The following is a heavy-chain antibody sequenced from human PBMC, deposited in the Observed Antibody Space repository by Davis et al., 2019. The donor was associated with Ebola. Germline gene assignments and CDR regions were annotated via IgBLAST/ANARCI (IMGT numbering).Heavy chain of an antibody. Sequence: GGSLRLSCAASGFTFSSYAMSWVRQAPGKGLEWVSGINWNGGSTGYADSVKGRFTISRDNAKNSLYLQMNSLRAEDTALYHCARAPQLYYDILTGYHDPYYYYGMDVWGQGTTVTVSS. D-gene: IGHD3-9*01. J-gene: IGHJ6*02. CDR2: INWNGGST. V-gene: IGHV3-20*01. CDR1: GFTFSSYA. CDR3: ARAPQLYYDILTGYHDPYYYYGMDV.